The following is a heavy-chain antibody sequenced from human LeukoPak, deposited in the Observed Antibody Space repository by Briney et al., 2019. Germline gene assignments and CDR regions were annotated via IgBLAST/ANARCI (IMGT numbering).Heavy chain of an antibody. Sequence: SETLSLTCTVSGGSISSYYWSWIRQPPGKGLEWIGYIYYSGSTNYNPSLKSRVTISVDTSKNQFSLKLSSVTAADTAVYYCARVSRGGVVVVPAAKGPRPCYFDYWGQGTLVTVSS. J-gene: IGHJ4*02. CDR2: IYYSGST. CDR1: GGSISSYY. D-gene: IGHD2-2*01. CDR3: ARVSRGGVVVVPAAKGPRPCYFDY. V-gene: IGHV4-59*12.